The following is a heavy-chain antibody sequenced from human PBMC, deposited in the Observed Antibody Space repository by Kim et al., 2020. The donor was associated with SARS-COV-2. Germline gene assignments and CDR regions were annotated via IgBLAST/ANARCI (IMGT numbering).Heavy chain of an antibody. V-gene: IGHV4-59*13. CDR3: ARGLADWWFDP. CDR1: GGSISSYY. Sequence: SETLSLTCTVSGGSISSYYWSWIRQPPGKGLEWIGYIYYSGSTNYNPSLKSRVTISVDTSKNQFSLKLSSVTAADTAVYYCARGLADWWFDPWGQGTLVTVSS. CDR2: IYYSGST. D-gene: IGHD2-21*01. J-gene: IGHJ5*02.